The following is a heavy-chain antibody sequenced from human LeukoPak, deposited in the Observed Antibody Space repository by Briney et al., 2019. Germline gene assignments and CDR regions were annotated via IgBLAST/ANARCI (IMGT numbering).Heavy chain of an antibody. CDR1: GFTFSSYG. D-gene: IGHD4-17*01. CDR3: AKDPPEDGDYGVWDY. CDR2: ISGSGGST. J-gene: IGHJ4*02. V-gene: IGHV3-23*01. Sequence: PGGSLRLSCAASGFTFSSYGMSWVRQAPGKGLEWVSAISGSGGSTYYADSVKGRFTISRDNSKNTLYLQMNSLRAEDTAVYYCAKDPPEDGDYGVWDYWGQGTLVTVSS.